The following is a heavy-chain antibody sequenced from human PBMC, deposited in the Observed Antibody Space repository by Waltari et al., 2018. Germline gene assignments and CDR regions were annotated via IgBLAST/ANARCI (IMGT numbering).Heavy chain of an antibody. V-gene: IGHV3-30*18. J-gene: IGHJ6*02. CDR1: GFPFSSYG. CDR2: ISYDGSNK. CDR3: AKDGGTECSSTSCYRYYYGMDV. Sequence: QVQLVESGGGVVQPGRSLRLSCAASGFPFSSYGLHWVHQAPGKWLEWVAVISYDGSNKYYADSVKGRFTISRDNSKNTLYLQMNSLRAEDTAVYYCAKDGGTECSSTSCYRYYYGMDVWGQGTTVTVSS. D-gene: IGHD2-2*01.